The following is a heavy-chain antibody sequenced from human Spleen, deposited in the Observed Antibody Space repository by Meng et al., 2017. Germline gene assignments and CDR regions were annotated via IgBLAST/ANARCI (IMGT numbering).Heavy chain of an antibody. Sequence: QVQLVESWGRGVQPGRSLRISCAASGFTFSSYGFHWVRQAPGKGLEWVAVIWYDGSKKYYADSVKGRFTISRDDSRNTLYLQMNSLRAEDTAVYYYARDLGDYGSGSSYFDYWGQGTLVTVSS. CDR2: IWYDGSKK. J-gene: IGHJ4*02. V-gene: IGHV3-33*01. CDR1: GFTFSSYG. D-gene: IGHD3-10*01. CDR3: ARDLGDYGSGSSYFDY.